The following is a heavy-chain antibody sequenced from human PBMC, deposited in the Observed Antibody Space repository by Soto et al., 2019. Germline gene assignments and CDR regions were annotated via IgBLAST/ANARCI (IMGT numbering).Heavy chain of an antibody. J-gene: IGHJ4*02. Sequence: ASETLSPTCAVSGGSLSTFNWWGWVRQPPGKGLEWIGEVYRTGSTNYNPSLESRLTISVDKSKNQFSLKLTSVTAADTAVYYCARARATIAAAAIFDCWGQGTLVTVSS. V-gene: IGHV4-4*02. CDR1: GGSLSTFNW. CDR2: VYRTGST. CDR3: ARARATIAAAAIFDC. D-gene: IGHD6-13*01.